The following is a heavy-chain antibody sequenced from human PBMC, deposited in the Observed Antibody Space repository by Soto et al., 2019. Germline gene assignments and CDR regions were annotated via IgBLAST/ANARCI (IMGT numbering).Heavy chain of an antibody. CDR2: ISAYNGNT. CDR1: GYTFTSYG. Sequence: QVQLVQSGAEVKKPGASVKVSCKASGYTFTSYGINWVRQAPGQGLEWMGWISAYNGNTNYAQKFQGRVTMTTDTSTITTYMELRSLRSDDTAVYYCARDILAARPFGLDGFDYWGQGTLVTVSS. D-gene: IGHD6-6*01. J-gene: IGHJ4*02. V-gene: IGHV1-18*01. CDR3: ARDILAARPFGLDGFDY.